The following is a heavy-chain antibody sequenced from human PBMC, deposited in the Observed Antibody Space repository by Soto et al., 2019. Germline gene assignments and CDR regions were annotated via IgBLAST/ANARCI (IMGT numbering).Heavy chain of an antibody. Sequence: SETLSLTFSVCGASIISNDWWIWIRQTPGKGLEWIGEIFHSGRTNYSPSFKSRVTISVDTSKSQFSLEMASVTAADTAVYYCARANLRSGWTFDHWGQGSPVTVSS. D-gene: IGHD6-19*01. CDR1: GASIISNDW. V-gene: IGHV4-4*02. CDR3: ARANLRSGWTFDH. J-gene: IGHJ4*02. CDR2: IFHSGRT.